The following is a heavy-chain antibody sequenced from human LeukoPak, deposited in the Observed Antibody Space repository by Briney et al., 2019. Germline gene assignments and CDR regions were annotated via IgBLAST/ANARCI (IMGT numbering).Heavy chain of an antibody. V-gene: IGHV3-30*02. J-gene: IGHJ6*02. CDR1: GFTFSSYG. D-gene: IGHD3-10*01. CDR3: ARGNITMVRGGLDFYYYYYGMDV. Sequence: PGGSLRLSCAASGFTFSSYGMHWVRQAPGKGLEWVAFIRYDGSNKYYADSVKGRFTISRDNSKNTLYLQMNSLRAEDTAVYYCARGNITMVRGGLDFYYYYYGMDVWGQGTTVTVSS. CDR2: IRYDGSNK.